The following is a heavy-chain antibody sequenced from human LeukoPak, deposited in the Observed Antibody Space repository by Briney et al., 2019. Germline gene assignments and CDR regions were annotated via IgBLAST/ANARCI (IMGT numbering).Heavy chain of an antibody. V-gene: IGHV4-34*01. D-gene: IGHD2-15*01. Sequence: SETLSLTCAVYGGSFSGYYWSWIRQPPGKGLEWIGCFYHGGNTYYNPSLKSRVTISVDTSKNQFSLKLSSVTAADTAVYYCARVPGGNYMDVWGKGTTVTVSS. CDR2: FYHGGNT. CDR1: GGSFSGYY. J-gene: IGHJ6*03. CDR3: ARVPGGNYMDV.